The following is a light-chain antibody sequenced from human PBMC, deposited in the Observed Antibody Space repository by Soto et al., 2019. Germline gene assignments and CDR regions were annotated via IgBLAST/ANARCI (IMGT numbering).Light chain of an antibody. J-gene: IGLJ1*01. Sequence: QSVLTQPASVSGSPGQSIAISCIGSSSDVGGYNYVSWHQQHPGKAPKVVIYDVSNRPSGVSDRFSGSKSGNTASLTISGLQAEYEADYYCSSYTSSSTYVFGTGTKVTVL. CDR3: SSYTSSSTYV. CDR1: SSDVGGYNY. CDR2: DVS. V-gene: IGLV2-14*01.